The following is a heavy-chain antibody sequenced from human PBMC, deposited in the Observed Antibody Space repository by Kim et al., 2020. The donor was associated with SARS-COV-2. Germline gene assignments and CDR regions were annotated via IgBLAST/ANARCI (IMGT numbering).Heavy chain of an antibody. J-gene: IGHJ4*02. Sequence: GGSLRLSCAASGFTFSSYAMHWVRQAPGKGLEWVAVISYDGSNKYYADSVKGRFTISRDNTKNTLYLQMNSLRAEDTAVYYCARDPGPVFQWELTMGFDYWGQGTLVTDSS. V-gene: IGHV3-30*04. CDR2: ISYDGSNK. CDR1: GFTFSSYA. D-gene: IGHD1-26*01. CDR3: ARDPGPVFQWELTMGFDY.